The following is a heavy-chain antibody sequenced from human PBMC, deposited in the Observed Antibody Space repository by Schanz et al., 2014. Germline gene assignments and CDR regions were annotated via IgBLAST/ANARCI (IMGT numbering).Heavy chain of an antibody. D-gene: IGHD6-13*01. CDR1: GFTFNNYA. CDR3: AKDTRMTPAGTGVFFDY. V-gene: IGHV3-23*04. J-gene: IGHJ4*02. CDR2: LSAGADRI. Sequence: EVQLVEYGGGLVQPGGSLRLSCAASGFTFNNYAMGWVRQAPGKGLEWVSALSAGADRIYYANSVKGRFTVTRDNSKNPLYLQMNSLTAEDTAVYFCAKDTRMTPAGTGVFFDYWGQGTLVTVSS.